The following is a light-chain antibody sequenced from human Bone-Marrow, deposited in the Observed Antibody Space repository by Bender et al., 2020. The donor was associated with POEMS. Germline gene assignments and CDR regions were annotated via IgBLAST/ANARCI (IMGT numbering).Light chain of an antibody. J-gene: IGLJ1*01. CDR1: SSDVGGYNY. CDR2: DVS. Sequence: QSALTQPRSVSGSPGQSVTISCTGTSSDVGGYNYVSWYQQHPGKVPKLMIYDVSKRPSGVPDRFSGSKSGNTASLTISGLQAEDEADYYCCSYVTSYTYVFGTGTKVTVL. V-gene: IGLV2-11*01. CDR3: CSYVTSYTYV.